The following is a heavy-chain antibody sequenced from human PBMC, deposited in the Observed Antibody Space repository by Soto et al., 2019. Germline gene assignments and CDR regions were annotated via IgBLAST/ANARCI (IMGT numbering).Heavy chain of an antibody. D-gene: IGHD2-2*01. CDR3: AKGSSTSYYRGLDY. Sequence: EVQLLESGGDLVQPGGSLRLACAASGFTFSTCAMSWVRQAPGKGLEWVSVISGTGDNTYYAGSVKGRFTISRDNSKNTLYLQMNSLRAEDTAIYYCAKGSSTSYYRGLDYWGQGSLVTVSS. CDR1: GFTFSTCA. V-gene: IGHV3-23*01. CDR2: ISGTGDNT. J-gene: IGHJ4*02.